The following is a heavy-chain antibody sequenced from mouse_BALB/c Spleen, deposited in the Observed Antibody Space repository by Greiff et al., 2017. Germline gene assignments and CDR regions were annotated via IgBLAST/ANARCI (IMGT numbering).Heavy chain of an antibody. Sequence: QVQLQQSGPELVKPGASVKISCKASGYAFSSSWMNWVKQRPGQGLEWIGRIYPGDGDTNYNGKFKGKATLTADKSSSTAFMHLNSLTSEDSAVYYCAPVYYGSSFRYYAMDYWGQGTSVTVSS. D-gene: IGHD1-1*01. V-gene: IGHV1-82*01. J-gene: IGHJ4*01. CDR2: IYPGDGDT. CDR3: APVYYGSSFRYYAMDY. CDR1: GYAFSSSW.